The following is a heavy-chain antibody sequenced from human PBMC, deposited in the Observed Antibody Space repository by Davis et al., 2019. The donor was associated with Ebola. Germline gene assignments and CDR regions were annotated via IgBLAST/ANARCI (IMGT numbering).Heavy chain of an antibody. V-gene: IGHV6-1*01. Sequence: SQTLSLTCDISGDSVTSHTAAWTWIRQSPSRGLEWLGRTYYRSKWSTDYAESVKSRMSINPDTSKNQFSLQVNSVTPEDTAVYYCARYSDWLYAMDVWGQGTTVTVS. D-gene: IGHD3-9*01. CDR1: GDSVTSHTAA. J-gene: IGHJ6*02. CDR3: ARYSDWLYAMDV. CDR2: TYYRSKWST.